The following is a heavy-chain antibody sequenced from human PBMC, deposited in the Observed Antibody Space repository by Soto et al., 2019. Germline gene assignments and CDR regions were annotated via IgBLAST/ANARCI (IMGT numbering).Heavy chain of an antibody. CDR1: GFTFSSYG. CDR3: ARDLWAHYYYGVDV. V-gene: IGHV3-33*01. CDR2: IWYDGSNK. J-gene: IGHJ6*02. Sequence: QVQLVESGGGVVQPGRSLRLSCAASGFTFSSYGMHWVRQAPGKGLEWVAVIWYDGSNKYYADSVKGRFTISRDNSKNTLYLQMNSLRAEDTAVYYCARDLWAHYYYGVDVWGQGTTVTVSS. D-gene: IGHD7-27*01.